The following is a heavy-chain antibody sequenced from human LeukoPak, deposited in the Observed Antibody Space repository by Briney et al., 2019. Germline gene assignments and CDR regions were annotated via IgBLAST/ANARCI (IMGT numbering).Heavy chain of an antibody. CDR3: AREQGTHYYDSSGFYSRSGSFDI. Sequence: GGSLRLSCAASGFTFSDYYMSWIRQAPGKGLEWVSYISSSGVTKYYADSVKGRFSISRDNAKNSLYLQVNSLRAEDTAVYYCAREQGTHYYDSSGFYSRSGSFDIWGQGTMVTVSS. D-gene: IGHD3-22*01. V-gene: IGHV3-11*04. CDR1: GFTFSDYY. J-gene: IGHJ3*02. CDR2: ISSSGVTK.